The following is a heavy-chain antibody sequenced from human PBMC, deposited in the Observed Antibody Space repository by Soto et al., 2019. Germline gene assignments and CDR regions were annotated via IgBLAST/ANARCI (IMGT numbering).Heavy chain of an antibody. CDR3: VRDWSTFWGMDV. Sequence: VGSLRLSCAASGFTFSTYWMNWVRQVPGKGLEWVANIKQDGSEKYYVDSVKGRFAISRDNAKDSLFLQMNNLRAEDTAVYYCVRDWSTFWGMDVWGQGTTVTVSS. CDR2: IKQDGSEK. V-gene: IGHV3-7*01. CDR1: GFTFSTYW. J-gene: IGHJ6*02.